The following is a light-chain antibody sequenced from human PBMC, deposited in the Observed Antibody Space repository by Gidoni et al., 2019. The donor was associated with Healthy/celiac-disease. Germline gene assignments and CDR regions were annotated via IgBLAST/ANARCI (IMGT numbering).Light chain of an antibody. CDR1: SLRSYY. CDR2: GKN. J-gene: IGLJ2*01. Sequence: SSELTQDPAVSVALGQTVRITCQGDSLRSYYAIWYQQKPGQAPVLVIYGKNNRPSGIPDRFPGSSSGNTASLTITGAQAEDEADYYCNSRDSSGNQVVFGGGTKLTVL. CDR3: NSRDSSGNQVV. V-gene: IGLV3-19*01.